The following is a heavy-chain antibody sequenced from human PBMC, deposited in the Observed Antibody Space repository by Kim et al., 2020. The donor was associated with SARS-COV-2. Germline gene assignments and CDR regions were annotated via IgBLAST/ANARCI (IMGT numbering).Heavy chain of an antibody. CDR3: ARAPSGYDPYFDY. CDR1: GFTFSSYD. CDR2: IGAGGDT. J-gene: IGHJ4*02. Sequence: GGSLRLSCAASGFTFSSYDMHWVRQATGKGLEWGSAIGAGGDTYYPGSVKGRFTISRENAKNSLYLQMNSLRAGDTAVYYCARAPSGYDPYFDYWGQGTL. V-gene: IGHV3-13*04. D-gene: IGHD5-12*01.